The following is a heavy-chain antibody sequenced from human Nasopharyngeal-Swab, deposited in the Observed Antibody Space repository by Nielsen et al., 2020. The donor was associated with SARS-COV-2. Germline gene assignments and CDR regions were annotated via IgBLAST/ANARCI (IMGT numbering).Heavy chain of an antibody. Sequence: WIRQSPSRGLEWLGRTYYRSTWYSDYAESVRSRITINPDTSKNQLSLQLNSVTPDDTAIYYCARRQLPDNYYGVDVWGQGTAVTVSS. V-gene: IGHV6-1*01. CDR3: ARRQLPDNYYGVDV. J-gene: IGHJ6*02. CDR2: TYYRSTWYS. D-gene: IGHD1-26*01.